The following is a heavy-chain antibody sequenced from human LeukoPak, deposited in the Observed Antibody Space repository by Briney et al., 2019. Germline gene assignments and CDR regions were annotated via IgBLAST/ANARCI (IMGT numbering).Heavy chain of an antibody. J-gene: IGHJ6*03. V-gene: IGHV3-30*03. CDR3: ASNHPGDYYYYMDV. Sequence: GKSLRLSCAASGFTFSNYGMHWVRQAPGKGLEWVALISYDGSNKFYPDSVKGRFTISRDNSKNTLYLQMNSLRSEDTAVYYCASNHPGDYYYYMDVWGKGTTVTVSS. CDR1: GFTFSNYG. CDR2: ISYDGSNK.